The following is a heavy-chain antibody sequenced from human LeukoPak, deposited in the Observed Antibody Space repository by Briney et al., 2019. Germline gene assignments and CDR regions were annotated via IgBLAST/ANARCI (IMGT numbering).Heavy chain of an antibody. D-gene: IGHD2-2*01. CDR3: AREPNCASTSCYEGWFDP. J-gene: IGHJ5*02. CDR2: INHRGST. CDR1: GGSFSGYY. V-gene: IGHV4-34*01. Sequence: SETLSLTCGVFGGSFSGYYWSWIRQPPGKGLEWIGEINHRGSTNYNPSLKSRVTISVDTSKSQFSLKLSSVTAADAAVYYCAREPNCASTSCYEGWFDPWGQGTLVTVSS.